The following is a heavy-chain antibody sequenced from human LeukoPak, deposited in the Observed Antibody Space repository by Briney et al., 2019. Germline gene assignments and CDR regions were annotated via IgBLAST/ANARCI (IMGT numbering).Heavy chain of an antibody. D-gene: IGHD4-17*01. CDR2: IYTGGTT. CDR1: GFNVSSNY. J-gene: IGHJ4*02. CDR3: ARITVTRFDY. V-gene: IGHV3-66*02. Sequence: GGSLRLSCAASGFNVSSNYMSWVRQAPGKGLEWVSVIYTGGTTYYTDSVKGRFTISRDNSKNMVYLQMDSLRPDDMAVYYCARITVTRFDYWGLGSLVTVSS.